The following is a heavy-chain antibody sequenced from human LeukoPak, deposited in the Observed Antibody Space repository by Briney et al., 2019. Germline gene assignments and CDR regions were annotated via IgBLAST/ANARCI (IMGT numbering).Heavy chain of an antibody. CDR1: GGSVSSGNYY. Sequence: SSETLSLTCTVSGGSVSSGNYYWSWIRQPAGKGLEWIGRIYTSGSTDYNPSLKSRVTMSIDTSKNQFSLELSSVTAADTAVYYCARSYNNYGSYLDCWGQGTLVTVSS. J-gene: IGHJ4*02. D-gene: IGHD4-11*01. CDR3: ARSYNNYGSYLDC. V-gene: IGHV4-61*02. CDR2: IYTSGST.